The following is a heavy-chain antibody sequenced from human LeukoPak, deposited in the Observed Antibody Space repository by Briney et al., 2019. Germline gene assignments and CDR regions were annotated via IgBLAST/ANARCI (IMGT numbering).Heavy chain of an antibody. CDR1: VYTSSDYY. Sequence: AASVKVSCKASVYTSSDYYIHWVRQAPGQGLEWMGWISPNTGATNYAQSFQGRVTMTRDTSISTAYMELSRLRSDDTAVYYCAYFGPFNNWFDPWGQGALVTVSS. J-gene: IGHJ5*02. D-gene: IGHD2-21*01. CDR2: ISPNTGAT. CDR3: AYFGPFNNWFDP. V-gene: IGHV1-2*02.